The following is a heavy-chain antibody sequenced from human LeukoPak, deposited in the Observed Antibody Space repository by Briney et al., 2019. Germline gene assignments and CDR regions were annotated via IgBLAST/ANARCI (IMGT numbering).Heavy chain of an antibody. CDR2: ISSSSSYI. Sequence: GGSLRLSCAASGFSFSSYDMNWVRQAPGKGLEWVSSISSSSSYIYYVSSVKGRFTNARDNSKNTLYLQMNSLRAEDTAVYYCAKDREGIHSYWGQGTLVTVSS. J-gene: IGHJ4*02. V-gene: IGHV3-21*04. CDR1: GFSFSSYD. CDR3: AKDREGIHSY.